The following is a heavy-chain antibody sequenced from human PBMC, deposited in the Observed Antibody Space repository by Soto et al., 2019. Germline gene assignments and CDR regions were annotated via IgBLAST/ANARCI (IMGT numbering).Heavy chain of an antibody. J-gene: IGHJ6*03. CDR1: GGSFSGYY. CDR2: INHSGST. V-gene: IGHV4-34*01. Sequence: KTSETLSLTCAVYGGSFSGYYWSWIRQPPGKGLEWIGEINHSGSTNYNPSLKSRVTISVDTSKNQFSLKLSSVTAADTAVYYCARGNSVRYYYMDVWGKGTTVTVSS. D-gene: IGHD3-10*01. CDR3: ARGNSVRYYYMDV.